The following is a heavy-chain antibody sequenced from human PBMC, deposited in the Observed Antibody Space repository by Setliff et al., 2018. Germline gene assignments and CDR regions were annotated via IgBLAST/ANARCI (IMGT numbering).Heavy chain of an antibody. J-gene: IGHJ4*02. CDR1: GYTFSNYG. CDR2: VTVYNGNT. Sequence: ASVKVSCKASGYTFSNYGVTWVRQAPGQGLEWMGWVTVYNGNTKYAQNLQGRLTMTTDTSTSTAYMELKDLTSDDTALYYCARINFYVSSGFYYASDYWGQGTLVTVS. CDR3: ARINFYVSSGFYYASDY. D-gene: IGHD3-22*01. V-gene: IGHV1-18*01.